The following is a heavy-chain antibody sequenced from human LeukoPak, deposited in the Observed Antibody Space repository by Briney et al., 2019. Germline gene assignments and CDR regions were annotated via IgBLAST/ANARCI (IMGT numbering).Heavy chain of an antibody. J-gene: IGHJ4*02. D-gene: IGHD3-10*01. CDR2: ISSSSSYI. V-gene: IGHV3-21*01. Sequence: PGGSLRLSCAASGFTFSSYSMNWVRQAPGKGLECVSSISSSSSYIYYADSVKGRFTISRDNAKNSLYLQMNSLRAEDTAVYYCARDYGSGSYYFWSWGQGTLVTVSS. CDR3: ARDYGSGSYYFWS. CDR1: GFTFSSYS.